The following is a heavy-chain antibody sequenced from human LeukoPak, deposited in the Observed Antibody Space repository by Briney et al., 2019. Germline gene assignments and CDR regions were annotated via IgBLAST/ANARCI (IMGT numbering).Heavy chain of an antibody. CDR2: IWYDGSNK. Sequence: GGSLRLSCAASGFTLSSYAMNWVRQAPGKGLEWVAVIWYDGSNKYYADSVKGRFTISRDNSKNTLYLQMNSLRAEDTAVYYCAKDGIYYYGSGSYEYYFDYWGQGTLVTVSS. D-gene: IGHD3-10*01. J-gene: IGHJ4*02. V-gene: IGHV3-33*06. CDR3: AKDGIYYYGSGSYEYYFDY. CDR1: GFTLSSYA.